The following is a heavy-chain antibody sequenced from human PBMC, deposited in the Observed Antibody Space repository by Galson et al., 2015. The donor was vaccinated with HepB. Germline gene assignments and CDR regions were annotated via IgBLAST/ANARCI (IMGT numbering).Heavy chain of an antibody. V-gene: IGHV1-46*01. Sequence: SVKVSCKASGYTFTSYYMHWVRQAPGQGLEWMGIINPSGGSTSYAQKFQGRVTMTRDTSTSTVYMELSSLRSEDTAVYYCARDPEVVPAASSDDYWGQGTLVTVSS. D-gene: IGHD2-2*01. J-gene: IGHJ4*02. CDR2: INPSGGST. CDR1: GYTFTSYY. CDR3: ARDPEVVPAASSDDY.